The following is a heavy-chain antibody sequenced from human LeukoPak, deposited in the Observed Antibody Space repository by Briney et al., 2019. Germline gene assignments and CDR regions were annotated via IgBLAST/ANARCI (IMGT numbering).Heavy chain of an antibody. CDR2: IYSSGST. D-gene: IGHD2-2*01. Sequence: SETLSLTCTVSGGFISSSYWSCIRQPPGKGLEWIGYIYSSGSTNYNPSLKSRVTISVDTSKNQFSLKLSSVTAADTAVYSCARTHCSSTSCAFDFWGQGTLVTVSS. V-gene: IGHV4-59*01. CDR3: ARTHCSSTSCAFDF. CDR1: GGFISSSY. J-gene: IGHJ4*02.